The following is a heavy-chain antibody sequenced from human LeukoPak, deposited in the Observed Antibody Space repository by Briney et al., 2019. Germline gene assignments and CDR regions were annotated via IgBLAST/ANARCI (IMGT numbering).Heavy chain of an antibody. J-gene: IGHJ4*02. CDR2: IYYSGST. V-gene: IGHV4-39*01. Sequence: SETLSLTCTVSGGSTSSSGYYWGWVRQPPGKGLEWIGSIYYSGSTYYNPSLKSRVTISVDTSKNQFSLRLSSVTAADTAVYYCARHPWFGEFDSWGQGTLVTVSS. CDR3: ARHPWFGEFDS. CDR1: GGSTSSSGYY. D-gene: IGHD3-10*01.